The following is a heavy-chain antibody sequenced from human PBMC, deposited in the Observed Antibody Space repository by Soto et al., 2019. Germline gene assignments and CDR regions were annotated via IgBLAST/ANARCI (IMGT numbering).Heavy chain of an antibody. CDR1: GDSVSSNSAA. V-gene: IGHV6-1*01. D-gene: IGHD3-9*01. J-gene: IGHJ4*02. CDR3: ARTIYDILTGYTDSFDY. Sequence: PSQTLSLTCAISGDSVSSNSAAWNWIRQSPSRGLEWLGRTYYRSKWYNDYAVSVKSRITINPDTSKNQFSLQLNSVTPEDTAVYYCARTIYDILTGYTDSFDYWGQGTLVTVSS. CDR2: TYYRSKWYN.